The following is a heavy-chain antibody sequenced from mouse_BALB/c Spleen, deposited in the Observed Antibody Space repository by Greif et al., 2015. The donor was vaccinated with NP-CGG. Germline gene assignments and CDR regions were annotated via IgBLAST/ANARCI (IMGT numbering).Heavy chain of an antibody. CDR2: IDPANGNT. CDR3: AFYYGSSYNYFDY. J-gene: IGHJ2*01. CDR1: GFNIKDTY. Sequence: VQLQQSGAELVKPGASVKLSCTASGFNIKDTYMHWVKQRPEQGLEWIGRIDPANGNTKYDPKFQGKATITADTSSNTAYLQLSSLTSEDTAVYYCAFYYGSSYNYFDYWGQGTTLTVSS. V-gene: IGHV14-3*02. D-gene: IGHD1-1*01.